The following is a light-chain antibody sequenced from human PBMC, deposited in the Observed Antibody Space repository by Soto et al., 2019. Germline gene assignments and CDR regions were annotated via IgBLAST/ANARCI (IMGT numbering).Light chain of an antibody. CDR3: QQYGSSPYT. J-gene: IGKJ2*01. CDR1: QSVSSSS. V-gene: IGKV3-20*01. CDR2: GAS. Sequence: EIVLTQSPGTLSLSPGERATLSCRASQSVSSSSLAWYQQKPGQAPRLLIYGASSRATGIPDRFSGSGSGTDFNLTISRLEPEDFAVFYCQQYGSSPYTFGQGNKLEIK.